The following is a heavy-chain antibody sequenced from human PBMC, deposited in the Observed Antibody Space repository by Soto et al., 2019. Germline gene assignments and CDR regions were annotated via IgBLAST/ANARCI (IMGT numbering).Heavy chain of an antibody. V-gene: IGHV4-39*01. J-gene: IGHJ5*02. CDR2: IHYTGSA. Sequence: QLQLQESGPGLVKPSETLSLTCTVSGGSISSTSYHWGWIRQPPGKGLEWIGNIHYTGSAYHNPSLKSRVTMSVDTSKNQVSLKLSSVTATDTAVYYCARTANWLDPWGQGTLVTVSS. CDR3: ARTANWLDP. CDR1: GGSISSTSYH.